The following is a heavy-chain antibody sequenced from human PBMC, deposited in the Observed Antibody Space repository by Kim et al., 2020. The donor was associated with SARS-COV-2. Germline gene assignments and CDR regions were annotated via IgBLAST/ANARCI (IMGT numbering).Heavy chain of an antibody. CDR1: GYTFTSYA. CDR2: INTNTGNP. V-gene: IGHV7-4-1*02. J-gene: IGHJ6*02. Sequence: ASVKVSCKASGYTFTSYAMNWVRQAPGQGLEWMGWINTNTGNPTYAQGFTGRFVFSLDTSVSTAYLQISSLKAEDTAVYYCASSHYYGSGSYYKSPYYYGMDVWGQGTTVTVSS. D-gene: IGHD3-10*01. CDR3: ASSHYYGSGSYYKSPYYYGMDV.